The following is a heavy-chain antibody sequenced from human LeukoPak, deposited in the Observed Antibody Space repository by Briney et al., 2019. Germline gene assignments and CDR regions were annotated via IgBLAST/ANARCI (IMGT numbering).Heavy chain of an antibody. J-gene: IGHJ6*02. D-gene: IGHD3-10*01. Sequence: GRSLRLSCAASGFSFSSYGMHWVRQAPGKGLEWVAVISHDGSKKNYADSVKGRFTISRDSSKNTLYLQMNSLRAEDTAVYYCAKDYFLLDVWGRGTTVTVSS. CDR1: GFSFSSYG. CDR2: ISHDGSKK. CDR3: AKDYFLLDV. V-gene: IGHV3-30*18.